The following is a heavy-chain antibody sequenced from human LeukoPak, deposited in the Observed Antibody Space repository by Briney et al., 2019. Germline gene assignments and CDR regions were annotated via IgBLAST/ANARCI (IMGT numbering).Heavy chain of an antibody. D-gene: IGHD3-22*01. V-gene: IGHV3-15*01. CDR3: TTDRAYYDSSGYRPFDY. J-gene: IGHJ4*02. CDR1: GFTFSSYG. Sequence: GGSLRLSCAASGFTFSSYGMHWVRQAPGKGLEWVGRIKSKTDGGTTDYAAPVKGRFTISRDDSKNTLYLQMNSLKTEDTAVYYCTTDRAYYDSSGYRPFDYWGQGTLVTVSS. CDR2: IKSKTDGGTT.